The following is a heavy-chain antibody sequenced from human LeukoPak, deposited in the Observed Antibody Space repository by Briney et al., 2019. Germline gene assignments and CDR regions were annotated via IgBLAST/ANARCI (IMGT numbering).Heavy chain of an antibody. D-gene: IGHD2-15*01. J-gene: IGHJ4*02. V-gene: IGHV5-51*01. Sequence: KCGESLKISCKGSGYRFTSYWIDWVRQMPGKGLEWMGIIYPGDSDTRYSPSFQGEVTISADKSISTAYLQWSSLKASDTAMYYCARHKRSPLYFDYWGQGTLVTVSS. CDR2: IYPGDSDT. CDR1: GYRFTSYW. CDR3: ARHKRSPLYFDY.